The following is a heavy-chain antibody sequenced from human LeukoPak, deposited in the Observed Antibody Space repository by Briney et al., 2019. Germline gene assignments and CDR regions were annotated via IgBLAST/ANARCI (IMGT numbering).Heavy chain of an antibody. CDR1: GFTFSSYS. CDR2: ISSSSSYI. D-gene: IGHD6-19*01. CDR3: ARGGIAVAGPYY. J-gene: IGHJ4*02. V-gene: IGHV3-21*01. Sequence: PGGSLRLSCAASGFTFSSYSMNWVRQAPGKGLEWVSSISSSSSYIYYADSVKGRFTISRDNAKNSLYLQMNSLRAEDTPVYYCARGGIAVAGPYYWGQGTLVTVSS.